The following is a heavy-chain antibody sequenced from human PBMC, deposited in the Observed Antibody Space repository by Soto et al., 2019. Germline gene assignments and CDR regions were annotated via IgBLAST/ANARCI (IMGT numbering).Heavy chain of an antibody. CDR3: ARAGGAVAGTVPCYYGMEV. J-gene: IGHJ6*02. CDR1: GGSISSYY. D-gene: IGHD6-19*01. Sequence: QVQLQESGPGLVKPSETLSLTCTVSGGSISSYYWSWIRQPPGTGLEWIGYNYYSGSTNYNPSLKSRVTLSVETSKNQFSLKLSSVTAADTAVYDCARAGGAVAGTVPCYYGMEVWGQGTTVTVSS. V-gene: IGHV4-59*01. CDR2: NYYSGST.